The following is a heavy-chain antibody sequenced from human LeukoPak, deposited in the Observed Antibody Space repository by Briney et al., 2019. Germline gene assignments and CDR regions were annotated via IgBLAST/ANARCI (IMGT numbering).Heavy chain of an antibody. CDR2: IFYSGST. Sequence: SETLSLTCTVCGGSISGYYWSWIRQPPGKGMECVGYIFYSGSTNYNPSFKSRVSISLDTSKSQFSLKLTSVTAADTAMYYCARLGFRTGDNSLADYWGRGTQVTVSS. D-gene: IGHD2-8*01. CDR1: GGSISGYY. V-gene: IGHV4-59*08. J-gene: IGHJ4*02. CDR3: ARLGFRTGDNSLADY.